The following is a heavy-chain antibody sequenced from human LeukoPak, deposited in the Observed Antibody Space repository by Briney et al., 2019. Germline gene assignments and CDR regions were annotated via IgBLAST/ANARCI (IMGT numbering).Heavy chain of an antibody. Sequence: PGGSLRLSCTASGFTLSSYEMTWIRQAPGKGLEWVSSIDYSGDTTYYADSVKGRFTISRDNSKNTLYLQMSSLRAEDTAVYYCAKYYGDYYYYYYMDVWGKGTTVTVSS. CDR1: GFTLSSYE. CDR2: IDYSGDTT. J-gene: IGHJ6*03. CDR3: AKYYGDYYYYYYMDV. D-gene: IGHD4-17*01. V-gene: IGHV3-23*01.